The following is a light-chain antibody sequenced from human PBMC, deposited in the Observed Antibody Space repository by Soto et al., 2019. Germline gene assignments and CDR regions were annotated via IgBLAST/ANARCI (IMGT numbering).Light chain of an antibody. CDR2: ANN. Sequence: QSVLTQPSSVSGAPGQRVTISCTGSSFNIGSGYEVHWYQQVPGTAPKLLIYANNNRPSGVPDRFSGSKSGTSASLAITGLQADDEADYYCHSYDSSLSVVVFGGGTKLTVL. J-gene: IGLJ2*01. CDR3: HSYDSSLSVVV. V-gene: IGLV1-40*01. CDR1: SFNIGSGYE.